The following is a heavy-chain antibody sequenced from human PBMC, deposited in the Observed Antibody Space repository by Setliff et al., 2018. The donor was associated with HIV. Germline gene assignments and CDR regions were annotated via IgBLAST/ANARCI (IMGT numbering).Heavy chain of an antibody. Sequence: PGGSLRLSCAASGFTFSSYGMHWVRQAPGKGLEWVAFIRYDGSNKYYADSVKGRFIISRDNSKNTLYLQMNSLRAEDTAVYYCAKIQNPQGYYYDSSGYYPHPGSPDYWGQGTLVTVSS. D-gene: IGHD3-22*01. J-gene: IGHJ4*02. CDR1: GFTFSSYG. CDR2: IRYDGSNK. V-gene: IGHV3-30*02. CDR3: AKIQNPQGYYYDSSGYYPHPGSPDY.